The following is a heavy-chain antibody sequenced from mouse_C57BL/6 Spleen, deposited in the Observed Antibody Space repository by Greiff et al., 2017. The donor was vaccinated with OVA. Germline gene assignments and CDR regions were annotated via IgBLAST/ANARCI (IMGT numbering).Heavy chain of an antibody. CDR2: IDPETGGT. D-gene: IGHD2-3*01. V-gene: IGHV1-15*01. CDR1: GYTFSDYE. J-gene: IGHJ3*01. CDR3: TSGYYRFAY. Sequence: LVESGAELVRPGASVTLSCKASGYTFSDYEMHWVKQTPVHGLEWIGAIDPETGGTAYNQKFKGKAILTADKSSSTAYMELRSLTSEDSAVYYCTSGYYRFAYWGQGTLVTVSA.